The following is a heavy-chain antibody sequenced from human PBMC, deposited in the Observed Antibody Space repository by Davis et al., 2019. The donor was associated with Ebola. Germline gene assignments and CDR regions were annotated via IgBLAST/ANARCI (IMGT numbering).Heavy chain of an antibody. CDR1: GYTFTSYY. CDR3: AREDIVVVVAATRGSYYYGMDV. CDR2: INPSGGST. Sequence: AASVKVSCKASGYTFTSYYMHWVRQAPGQGLEWMGIINPSGGSTSHAQKFQGRVTMTRDTSTSTVYMELSSLRSEDTAVYYCAREDIVVVVAATRGSYYYGMDVWGKGTTVTVSS. V-gene: IGHV1-46*01. D-gene: IGHD2-15*01. J-gene: IGHJ6*04.